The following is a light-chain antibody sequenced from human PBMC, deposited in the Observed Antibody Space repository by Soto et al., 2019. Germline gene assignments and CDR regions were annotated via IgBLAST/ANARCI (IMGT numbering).Light chain of an antibody. CDR1: QSVSSSY. J-gene: IGKJ2*02. CDR2: GAS. CDR3: QQYGGSPGCT. V-gene: IGKV3-20*01. Sequence: EIVLTQSPGTLYLSPGERATLSCRASQSVSSSYLAWYQQKPGQAPRLLIYGASSRATGIPDRFSGSGSGTDFTLTISRLEAEDFAVYYCQQYGGSPGCTFGQGTKLEIK.